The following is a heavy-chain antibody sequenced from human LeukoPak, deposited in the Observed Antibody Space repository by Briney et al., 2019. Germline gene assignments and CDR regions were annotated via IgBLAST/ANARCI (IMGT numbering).Heavy chain of an antibody. Sequence: GGSLRLSCAAAGFTFSDHYMDWVRQAPGKGLEWVGRTRPKANRYTTESAASVKGRFTISRDAPNNSLYLQMNSLKLHDPAVYYCARRNGYDWPSFDYWGQGALVPVPS. CDR2: TRPKANRYTT. V-gene: IGHV3-72*01. CDR3: ARRNGYDWPSFDY. CDR1: GFTFSDHY. J-gene: IGHJ4*02. D-gene: IGHD5-12*01.